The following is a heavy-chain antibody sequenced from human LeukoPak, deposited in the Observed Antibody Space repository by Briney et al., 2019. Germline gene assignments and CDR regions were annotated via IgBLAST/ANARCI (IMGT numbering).Heavy chain of an antibody. J-gene: IGHJ5*02. D-gene: IGHD1-26*01. CDR2: INPSGGST. V-gene: IGHV1-46*01. Sequence: GASVKVSCKASGYTFTSYYMHWVRQAPGQGLEWMGIINPSGGSTSYAQKFQGRVTMTRDMSTSTVYMELSSLRSEDTAVYYCARSSSATHWFGPWGQGTLVTVSS. CDR3: ARSSSATHWFGP. CDR1: GYTFTSYY.